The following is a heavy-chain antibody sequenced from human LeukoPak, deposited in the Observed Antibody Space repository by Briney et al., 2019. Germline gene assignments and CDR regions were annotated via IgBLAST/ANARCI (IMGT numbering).Heavy chain of an antibody. V-gene: IGHV1-24*01. CDR2: FDPEDGET. CDR3: ATDLRDSSGWYLENDY. J-gene: IGHJ4*02. CDR1: GYTLTELS. D-gene: IGHD6-19*01. Sequence: APVKVSCKVSGYTLTELSMHWVRQAPGKGLEWMGGFDPEDGETIYAQKFQGRVTMTEDTSTDTAYMELSGLRSEDTAVYYCATDLRDSSGWYLENDYWGQGTLVTVSS.